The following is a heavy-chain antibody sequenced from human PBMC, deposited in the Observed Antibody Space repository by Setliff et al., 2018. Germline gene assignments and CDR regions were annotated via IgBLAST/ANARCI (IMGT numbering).Heavy chain of an antibody. CDR3: ARGDSSGNNYPVLDY. Sequence: SETLSLTCTVSGTSISTGPYYWTWIRQSAERGLEWIGQIFSRGSMNYRPSLSSRVTISADSSKNQFSLQLVSVTATDTAVYYCARGDSSGNNYPVLDYWGQGILVTVSS. D-gene: IGHD1-26*01. CDR1: GTSISTGPYY. CDR2: IFSRGSM. V-gene: IGHV4-61*09. J-gene: IGHJ4*02.